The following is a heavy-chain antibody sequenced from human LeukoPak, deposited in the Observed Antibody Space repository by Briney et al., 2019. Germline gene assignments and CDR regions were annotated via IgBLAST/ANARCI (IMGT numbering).Heavy chain of an antibody. Sequence: MSSQTLSLTCTVSGGSISSGGSIGSFYWTWIRQPAGKGLEWIGRIDAAGRTNYNPSLRGPVTISVDTSKNPFSLKLSSVTAADTAVYYCARDIVVVENWFDPWGQGTLVTVSS. D-gene: IGHD2-2*01. CDR2: IDAAGRT. J-gene: IGHJ5*02. V-gene: IGHV4-61*02. CDR1: GGSISSGGSIGSFY. CDR3: ARDIVVVENWFDP.